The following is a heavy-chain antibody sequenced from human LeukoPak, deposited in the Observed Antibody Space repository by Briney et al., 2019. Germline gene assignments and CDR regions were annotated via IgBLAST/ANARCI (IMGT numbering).Heavy chain of an antibody. Sequence: GGSLRPSCAASGFTVSSYGMHWVRQAPGKGLEWVAVIWYDGSNKYYADSVKGRFTISRGNSKNTLYLQMNSLRAEDTAVYYCARETGTHGMDVWGPGTTVTVSS. CDR1: GFTVSSYG. D-gene: IGHD1-14*01. J-gene: IGHJ6*02. CDR3: ARETGTHGMDV. V-gene: IGHV3-33*01. CDR2: IWYDGSNK.